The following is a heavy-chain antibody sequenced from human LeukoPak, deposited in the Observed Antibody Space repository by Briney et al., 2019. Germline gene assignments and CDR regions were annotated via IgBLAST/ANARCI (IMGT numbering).Heavy chain of an antibody. Sequence: ASVKVSCKVSGYTLTELSMHWVRQAPGKGLEWMGGFDPEDGETIYAQKFQGRVTMTRDTSTSTVYMELSSLRSEDTAVYYCARAPMIVVVSAFDYWGQGTLVTVSS. CDR1: GYTLTELS. CDR2: FDPEDGET. D-gene: IGHD3-22*01. V-gene: IGHV1-24*01. J-gene: IGHJ4*02. CDR3: ARAPMIVVVSAFDY.